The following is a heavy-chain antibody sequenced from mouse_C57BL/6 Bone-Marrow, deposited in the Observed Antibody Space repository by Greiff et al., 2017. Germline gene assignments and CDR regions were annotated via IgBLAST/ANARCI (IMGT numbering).Heavy chain of an antibody. D-gene: IGHD1-1*01. CDR1: GYAFSSYW. CDR2: IYPGDGDT. CDR3: AAITTVVEGGYFDV. J-gene: IGHJ1*03. Sequence: QLQQSGAELVKPGASVKISCKASGYAFSSYWMNWVKQRPGKGLEWIGQIYPGDGDTNYNGKFKGKATLTADKSSSTAYMQLSSLTSEDSAVYFCAAITTVVEGGYFDVWGTGTTVTVSS. V-gene: IGHV1-80*01.